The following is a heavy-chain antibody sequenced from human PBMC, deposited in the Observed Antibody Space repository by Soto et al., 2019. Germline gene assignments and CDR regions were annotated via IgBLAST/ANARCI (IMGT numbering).Heavy chain of an antibody. Sequence: FLRLSCAASGFTFSSYSMNCVRQAPGKGLEWVSYISSSSGTIYYADSVKGRFTISRDIARNSLYLQMNSLRAEDTAVYYFARDAPPDVYWGQGILVTVAS. V-gene: IGHV3-48*01. CDR2: ISSSSGTI. J-gene: IGHJ4*02. CDR3: ARDAPPDVY. CDR1: GFTFSSYS.